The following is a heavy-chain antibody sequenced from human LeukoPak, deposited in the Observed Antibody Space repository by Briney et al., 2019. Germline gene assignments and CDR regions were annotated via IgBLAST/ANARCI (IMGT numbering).Heavy chain of an antibody. D-gene: IGHD3-10*01. CDR3: AGSFGDVKNF. J-gene: IGHJ4*01. CDR1: GFTFSSYS. Sequence: GGSLRLSCAASGFTFSSYSMNWVRQAPGKGLEGVSYISSSSSTIYYADSVKGRFTISRDNAKNSLYLQMNSLRAEDTAVYYCAGSFGDVKNFWGQGTLVTVSS. CDR2: ISSSSSTI. V-gene: IGHV3-48*01.